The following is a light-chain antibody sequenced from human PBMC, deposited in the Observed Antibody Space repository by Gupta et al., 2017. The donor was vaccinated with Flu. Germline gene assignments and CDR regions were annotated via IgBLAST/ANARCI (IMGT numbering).Light chain of an antibody. CDR2: GKN. J-gene: IGLJ3*02. V-gene: IGLV3-19*01. CDR1: SLRSYY. Sequence: SSELTQDPAVSVALGQTVRITCQGDSLRSYYASWYQQKPGQAPVLVIYGKNSRPSGIPDRFSGSSSGNTASLTITGAQAEDEADYYCNSRDSSGNLWVFGGGTKLTVL. CDR3: NSRDSSGNLWV.